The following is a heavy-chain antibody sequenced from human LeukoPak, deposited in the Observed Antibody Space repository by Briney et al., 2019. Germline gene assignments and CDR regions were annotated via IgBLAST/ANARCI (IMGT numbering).Heavy chain of an antibody. V-gene: IGHV1-18*01. CDR3: ARDLGSDYVRDYMDV. D-gene: IGHD3-16*01. CDR1: GGTFSSYG. Sequence: ASVTVSCKASGGTFSSYGISWVRQAPGQGLEWMGWISAYNGNTNYAQKLQGRVTMTTDTSTSTAYMELRSLRSDDTAVYYCARDLGSDYVRDYMDVWGKGTTVTVSS. J-gene: IGHJ6*03. CDR2: ISAYNGNT.